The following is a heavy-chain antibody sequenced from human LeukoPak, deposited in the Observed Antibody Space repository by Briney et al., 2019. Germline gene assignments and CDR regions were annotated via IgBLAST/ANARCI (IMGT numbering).Heavy chain of an antibody. CDR2: INHSGST. J-gene: IGHJ6*03. CDR1: GGSFSGYY. V-gene: IGHV4-34*01. D-gene: IGHD6-13*01. Sequence: PSETLSLTCAVYGGSFSGYYWSWIRQPPGKGLEWIGEINHSGSTNYNPSLKSRVTISVDTSKNQFSLKLSSATAADTAVYYCARSRSSPRNYYYMDVWGKGTTVTVSS. CDR3: ARSRSSPRNYYYMDV.